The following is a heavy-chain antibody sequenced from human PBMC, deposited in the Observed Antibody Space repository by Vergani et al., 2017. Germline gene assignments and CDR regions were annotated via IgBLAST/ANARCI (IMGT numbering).Heavy chain of an antibody. D-gene: IGHD3-9*01. J-gene: IGHJ4*02. V-gene: IGHV3-21*01. CDR1: GFTFSSYS. Sequence: EVQLVESGGGLVKPGGSLRLSCAASGFTFSSYSMNWVRQAPGKGLEWVSSISSSSSYIYYADSVKGRFTISRDNAKNSLYLQMNSLSAEDTAVYYCARMRSMTGYSGGYFDYWGQGTLVTVSS. CDR3: ARMRSMTGYSGGYFDY. CDR2: ISSSSSYI.